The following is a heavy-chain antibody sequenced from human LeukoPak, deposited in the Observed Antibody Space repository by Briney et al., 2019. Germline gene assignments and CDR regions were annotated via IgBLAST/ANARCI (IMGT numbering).Heavy chain of an antibody. CDR1: GFTFSNFA. D-gene: IGHD4/OR15-4a*01. CDR2: LSGSGGST. V-gene: IGHV3-23*01. Sequence: GGSLRLSCAASGFTFSNFAMSWARQAPGKGLEWVSALSGSGGSTYYADSVKGRFTISRDNSKNTLYLQMNSLRAEDTAVYYCAKDGYAMVSFFDYWGQGTLVSVSS. CDR3: AKDGYAMVSFFDY. J-gene: IGHJ4*02.